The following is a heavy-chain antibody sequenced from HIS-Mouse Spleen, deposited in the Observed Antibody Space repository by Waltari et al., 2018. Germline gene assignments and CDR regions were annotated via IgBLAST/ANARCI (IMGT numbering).Heavy chain of an antibody. J-gene: IGHJ4*02. D-gene: IGHD3-3*01. CDR3: ARSHSDFWSGYYFDY. V-gene: IGHV1-2*02. Sequence: QVQLVQSGAEVKKPGASVKVSCKASGYTFTGYYMHWVRQAPGQGLEWMGWINPNSGGTNYAQKFQGRVTMTRDPSISTAYMELSRLRSDDTAVYYCARSHSDFWSGYYFDYWGQGTLVTVSS. CDR1: GYTFTGYY. CDR2: INPNSGGT.